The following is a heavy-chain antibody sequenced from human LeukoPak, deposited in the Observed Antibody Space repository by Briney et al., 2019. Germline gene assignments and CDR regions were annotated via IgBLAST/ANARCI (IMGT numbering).Heavy chain of an antibody. V-gene: IGHV4-59*01. Sequence: ASETLSLTCAVYGGSFSGYYWSWIRQPPGKGLEWIGYIYYSGSTNYNPSLKSRVTISVDTSKNQFSLKLSSVTAADTAVYYCARSPERGPPWIPNYWGQGTLVTVSS. CDR2: IYYSGST. J-gene: IGHJ4*02. D-gene: IGHD5-18*01. CDR3: ARSPERGPPWIPNY. CDR1: GGSFSGYY.